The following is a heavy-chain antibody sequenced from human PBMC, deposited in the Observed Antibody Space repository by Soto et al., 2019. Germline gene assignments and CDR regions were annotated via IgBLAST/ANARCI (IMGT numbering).Heavy chain of an antibody. CDR3: ARQRITMVRGVMSLGWFDP. CDR2: IHPGDSDT. D-gene: IGHD3-10*01. J-gene: IGHJ5*02. CDR1: GYSFTSYW. Sequence: GESLKISCKGSGYSFTSYWIGWVRQMPGKGLEWMGIIHPGDSDTRYSPSFQGQVTISADKSISTAYLQWSSLKASDTAMYYWARQRITMVRGVMSLGWFDPWGQGTLVTVSS. V-gene: IGHV5-51*01.